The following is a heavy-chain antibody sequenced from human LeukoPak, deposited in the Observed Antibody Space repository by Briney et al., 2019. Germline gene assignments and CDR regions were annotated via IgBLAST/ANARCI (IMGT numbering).Heavy chain of an antibody. J-gene: IGHJ4*02. V-gene: IGHV4-34*01. Sequence: SETLSLTCAVYGGSFSGYYWSWIRQPPGKGLEWIGEINHSGSTNYNPSLKSRVTISVETSKNQFSLKLSSVTAADTAVYYCARGRVRIAVAVDYFDYWGQGTLVTVSS. D-gene: IGHD6-19*01. CDR1: GGSFSGYY. CDR2: INHSGST. CDR3: ARGRVRIAVAVDYFDY.